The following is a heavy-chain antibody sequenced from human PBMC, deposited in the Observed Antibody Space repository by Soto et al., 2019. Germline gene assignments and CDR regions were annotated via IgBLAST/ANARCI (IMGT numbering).Heavy chain of an antibody. V-gene: IGHV3-66*01. J-gene: IGHJ4*02. D-gene: IGHD5-18*01. Sequence: PGGSLRLSCAASGFTVSSNYMSWVRQAPGKGLEWVSVIYSGGSTYYAASVKGRFTISRDNSKNTLYLQMSSLRAEDTAVYYCAKDFRYSYGLYFDYWGQGTLVTVSS. CDR1: GFTVSSNY. CDR2: IYSGGST. CDR3: AKDFRYSYGLYFDY.